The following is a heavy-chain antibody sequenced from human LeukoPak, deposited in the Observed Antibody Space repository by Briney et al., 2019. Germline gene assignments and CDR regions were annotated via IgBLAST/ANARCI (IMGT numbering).Heavy chain of an antibody. Sequence: SETLSLTCAVSGGSISSYYWSWIRQPPGKGLEWIGYIHYSGSTNYNPSLKSRVTISVDTSKNQFSLKLSSVTAADTAVYYCARTTEGYCRGRSCYSYYYYLDVWGKGTTVTVSS. CDR2: IHYSGST. D-gene: IGHD2-15*01. CDR3: ARTTEGYCRGRSCYSYYYYLDV. V-gene: IGHV4-59*01. CDR1: GGSISSYY. J-gene: IGHJ6*03.